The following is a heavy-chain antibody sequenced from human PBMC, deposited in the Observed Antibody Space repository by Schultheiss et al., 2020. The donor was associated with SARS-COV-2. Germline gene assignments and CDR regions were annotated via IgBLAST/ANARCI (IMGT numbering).Heavy chain of an antibody. CDR2: ISVYNGHT. Sequence: ASVKVSCKASGYTFTGYYMHWVRQAPGQGLEWMGWISVYNGHTNYAQKLQGRVTMTRDTSTSTVYMELSSLRSEDTAVYYCARIIAVAGLALGYWGQGTLVTVSS. J-gene: IGHJ4*02. CDR1: GYTFTGYY. V-gene: IGHV1-2*02. D-gene: IGHD6-19*01. CDR3: ARIIAVAGLALGY.